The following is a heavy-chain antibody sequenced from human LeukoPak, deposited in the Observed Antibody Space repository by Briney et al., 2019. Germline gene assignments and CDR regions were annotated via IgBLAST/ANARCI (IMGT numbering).Heavy chain of an antibody. CDR1: GGIFSSYA. J-gene: IGHJ6*02. CDR2: IIPILGIA. Sequence: GASVEVSCKASGGIFSSYAISWVRQAPGQGLEWMGRIIPILGIANYAQKFQGRVTITADKSTSTAYMELSSLRSEDTAVYYCARVVTATSYYYYGMDVWGQGTTVTVSS. V-gene: IGHV1-69*04. D-gene: IGHD2-15*01. CDR3: ARVVTATSYYYYGMDV.